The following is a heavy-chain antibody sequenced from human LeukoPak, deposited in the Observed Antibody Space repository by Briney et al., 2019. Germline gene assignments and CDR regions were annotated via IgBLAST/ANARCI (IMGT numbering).Heavy chain of an antibody. CDR1: GYTFTSYY. J-gene: IGHJ4*02. Sequence: ASVKVSCKASGYTFTSYYMHWVRQAPGQGLEWMGIINPSGGSTSYAQKFQGRVTMTRDTSTSTVYMELSSLRSEDTAVYYCARVRRYCTNGVCYLYDFDYWGQGTLVTVSS. D-gene: IGHD2-8*01. CDR3: ARVRRYCTNGVCYLYDFDY. V-gene: IGHV1-46*03. CDR2: INPSGGST.